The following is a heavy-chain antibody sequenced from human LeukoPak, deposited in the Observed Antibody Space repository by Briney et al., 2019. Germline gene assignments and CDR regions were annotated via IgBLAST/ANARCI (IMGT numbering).Heavy chain of an antibody. CDR3: ARGQRSDAGWGLYYYYYYIDV. D-gene: IGHD3-10*01. J-gene: IGHJ6*03. Sequence: PSETLSLTCTVSGGSISSGSYYWSWIRQPAGKGLEWIGYIYYSGSTNYNPSLKSRVTISVDTSKNQFSLKLSSATAADTAVYYCARGQRSDAGWGLYYYYYYIDVWGKGTTVTVSS. V-gene: IGHV4-61*10. CDR2: IYYSGST. CDR1: GGSISSGSYY.